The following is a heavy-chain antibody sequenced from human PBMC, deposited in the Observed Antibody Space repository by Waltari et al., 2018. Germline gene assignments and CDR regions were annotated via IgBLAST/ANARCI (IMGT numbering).Heavy chain of an antibody. Sequence: QVQLVESGGGGVQPGRSLRLSCAASEFHFSSYAMHWVRQAPGKGREGVAINSYNERNICYVESGKGRFTISRDNSKKTLYLQMNSLRPEDTAMYYCVRDFCDRTKCHGMDVWGQGTTVTVSS. CDR3: VRDFCDRTKCHGMDV. CDR2: NSYNERNI. V-gene: IGHV3-30*04. CDR1: EFHFSSYA. J-gene: IGHJ6*02. D-gene: IGHD3-22*01.